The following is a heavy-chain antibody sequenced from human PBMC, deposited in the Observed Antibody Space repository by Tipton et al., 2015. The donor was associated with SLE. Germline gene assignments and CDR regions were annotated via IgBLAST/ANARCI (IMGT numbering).Heavy chain of an antibody. D-gene: IGHD6-19*01. Sequence: TLSFTCSVSGGSINVYYWSWVRQPPGKGLEWIGYVSYSGSTNYNPSLQSRVTISVDTSKNQFSLKLRSVTAADTAVYYCAKGSGWYKDWGQGTLVTVSS. J-gene: IGHJ4*02. V-gene: IGHV4-59*01. CDR1: GGSINVYY. CDR3: AKGSGWYKD. CDR2: VSYSGST.